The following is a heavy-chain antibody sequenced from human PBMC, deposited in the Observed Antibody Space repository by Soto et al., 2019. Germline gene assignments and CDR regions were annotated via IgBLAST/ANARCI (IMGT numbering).Heavy chain of an antibody. V-gene: IGHV4-59*01. CDR1: GGSISSYY. D-gene: IGHD5-18*01. Sequence: QVQLQESGPGLVKPSETLSLTCTVSGGSISSYYWSWIRQSPGKGLEWIGYIYYSGSTKYNPSLKGRVTISVVPSKNQFSLKLCSVTAADTAVYYCARGRGDTAMAWYYWGQGTLVTVSS. J-gene: IGHJ4*02. CDR3: ARGRGDTAMAWYY. CDR2: IYYSGST.